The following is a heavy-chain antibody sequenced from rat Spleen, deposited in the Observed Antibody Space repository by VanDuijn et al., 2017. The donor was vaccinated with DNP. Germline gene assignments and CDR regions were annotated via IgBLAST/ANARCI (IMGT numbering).Heavy chain of an antibody. J-gene: IGHJ3*01. Sequence: EVQLVELGGDLVEPGGSLKLSCAASGFSFRNYGMAWVRQTPTKGLEWVATIIYDGSRTYYRDSVRGRFTISRDNAKSTLYLQMDSLRSEDTATYYCTTDAAYWGQGTLVTVSS. CDR2: IIYDGSRT. CDR1: GFSFRNYG. CDR3: TTDAAY. V-gene: IGHV5S10*01.